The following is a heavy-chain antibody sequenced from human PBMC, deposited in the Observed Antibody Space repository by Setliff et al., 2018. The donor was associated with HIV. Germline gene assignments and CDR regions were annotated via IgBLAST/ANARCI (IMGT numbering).Heavy chain of an antibody. Sequence: SETLSLTCTVSGGSISSSSYYWGWIRQPPGKGLEWIGSIHESGSTHYNPSLKIRVTISVDTSKNQFSLKLSSVTAADTAVYYCGNQAVVPADMDYYYYIDVWGKGTTVTVSS. CDR1: GGSISSSSYY. J-gene: IGHJ6*03. V-gene: IGHV4-39*01. D-gene: IGHD2-2*01. CDR2: IHESGST. CDR3: GNQAVVPADMDYYYYIDV.